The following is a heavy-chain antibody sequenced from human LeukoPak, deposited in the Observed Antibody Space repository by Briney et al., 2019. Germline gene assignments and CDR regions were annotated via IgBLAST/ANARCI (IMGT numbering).Heavy chain of an antibody. J-gene: IGHJ3*02. D-gene: IGHD4-11*01. Sequence: SVKVSCKASGGTFSSYAISWVRQAPGQGLEWMGGIIPIFGTANYAQKFQGRVTITADESTSTAYMELSSLRSEDTAVCYCARDARRDYPDAFDIWGQGTMVTVSS. V-gene: IGHV1-69*13. CDR2: IIPIFGTA. CDR3: ARDARRDYPDAFDI. CDR1: GGTFSSYA.